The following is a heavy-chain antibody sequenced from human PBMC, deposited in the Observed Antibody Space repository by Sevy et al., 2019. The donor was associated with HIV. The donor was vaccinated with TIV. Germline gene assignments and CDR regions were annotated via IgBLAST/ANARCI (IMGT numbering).Heavy chain of an antibody. CDR2: XYXSGST. Sequence: SETLSLTCTVSGXSVSXGSYYWSWIRQPPGKGLEWVGYXYXSGSTNYNPSLKSRVTISVDTSKNQFSLKLSSVTAADTAVYYCARSRARXAAXVXFDYWGQGTLVTVSS. V-gene: IGHV4-61*01. J-gene: IGHJ4*02. CDR3: ARSRARXAAXVXFDY. CDR1: GXSVSXGSYY. D-gene: IGHD6-13*01.